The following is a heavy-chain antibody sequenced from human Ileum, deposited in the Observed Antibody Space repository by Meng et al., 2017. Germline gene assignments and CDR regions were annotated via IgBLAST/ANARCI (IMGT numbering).Heavy chain of an antibody. J-gene: IGHJ5*02. V-gene: IGHV3-74*03. CDR1: GFTFSSSW. CDR3: ARSDWFDP. Sequence: VALGRCGGGLVQPGGSLRLACTAFGFTFSSSWMDWVRQVPGKGLVWVSRIKYDGSITMYADFVKGRFTISRDNAKNTLYLQMNNLRAEDTAVYYCARSDWFDPWGQGTLVTVSS. CDR2: IKYDGSIT.